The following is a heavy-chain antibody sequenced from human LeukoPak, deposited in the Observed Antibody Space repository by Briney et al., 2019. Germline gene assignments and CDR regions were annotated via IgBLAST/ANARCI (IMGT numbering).Heavy chain of an antibody. J-gene: IGHJ4*02. V-gene: IGHV3-33*01. D-gene: IGHD2-15*01. CDR3: ARDGGEYCSGGSCYHLGY. CDR2: IWYDGSNK. CDR1: GFTFSSYG. Sequence: GGSLRLSCAASGFTFSSYGMHWVRQAPGKGLEWVAVIWYDGSNKYYADSVKGRFTISRDNSKNTLYLQMNSLRAEDTAVYYCARDGGEYCSGGSCYHLGYWGQGTLVTVSS.